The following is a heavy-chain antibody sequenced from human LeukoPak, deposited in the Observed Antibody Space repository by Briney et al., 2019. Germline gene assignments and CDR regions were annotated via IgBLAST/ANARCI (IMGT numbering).Heavy chain of an antibody. CDR1: GFTFSSYW. CDR3: ARDFTGLLDY. V-gene: IGHV3-7*01. Sequence: GGSLRLSCEASGFTFSSYWMSWARQVPGKGLEWVANIKQDGSEKYYVDSVKGRFTISRDNAKNSLYLQMNSLRAEDTAVYYCARDFTGLLDYWGQGTLVTVSS. CDR2: IKQDGSEK. D-gene: IGHD3-22*01. J-gene: IGHJ4*02.